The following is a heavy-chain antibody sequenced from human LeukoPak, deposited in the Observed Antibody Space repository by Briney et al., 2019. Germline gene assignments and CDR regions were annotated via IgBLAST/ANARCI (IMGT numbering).Heavy chain of an antibody. J-gene: IGHJ3*02. CDR1: GGSISSNSHY. CDR3: ARARNYYDSSDYYYEGDAFDI. D-gene: IGHD3-22*01. Sequence: SETLSLTCTVSGGSISSNSHYWGWIRQPPGKGLEWIGSIYYTGSTYYTPSLKSRVTMSLDTSKNQFSLKLSSVTAADTAMYYCARARNYYDSSDYYYEGDAFDIWGQGTMVTVSS. V-gene: IGHV4-39*07. CDR2: IYYTGST.